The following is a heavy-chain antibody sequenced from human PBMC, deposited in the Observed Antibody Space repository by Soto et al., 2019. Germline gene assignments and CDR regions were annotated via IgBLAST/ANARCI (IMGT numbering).Heavy chain of an antibody. J-gene: IGHJ4*02. CDR3: AGGSVEDYVGASYPFW. Sequence: QVQLVESGGGVVQPGRSLRLSCAASGFTFSSYAMHWVRQAPGKGLEWVAVISYDGSNKYYADSVKGRFTISRDNSKNTLYGQMNSLRADDTAVYYCAGGSVEDYVGASYPFWWGQGTLVTVSS. CDR2: ISYDGSNK. V-gene: IGHV3-30-3*01. CDR1: GFTFSSYA. D-gene: IGHD3-16*01.